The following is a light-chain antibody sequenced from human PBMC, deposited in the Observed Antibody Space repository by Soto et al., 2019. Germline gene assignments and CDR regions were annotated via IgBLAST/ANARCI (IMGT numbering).Light chain of an antibody. V-gene: IGKV1-5*03. CDR2: KAS. Sequence: EIQMTQSPSPLSASVGDRVTITCLSSQSISSWLAWYQQNPGKAPKGMIYKASTLESGAPSRFSGSRSGTECTLTISSLQPDDVATYYCQHYNSYSEAFCQGTKVDI. J-gene: IGKJ1*01. CDR3: QHYNSYSEA. CDR1: QSISSW.